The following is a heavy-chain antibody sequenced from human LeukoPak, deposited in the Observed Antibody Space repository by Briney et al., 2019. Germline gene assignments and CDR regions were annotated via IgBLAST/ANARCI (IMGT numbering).Heavy chain of an antibody. CDR2: IYYSGNT. CDR3: ARVGYCGGDCYPFDY. Sequence: SETLSLTCTVSGGSISSYYWSWIRQPPGKGLEWIGYIYYSGNTNNNPSLKSRVTISVDTSRNSFSLELSSVTAADTAVYYCARVGYCGGDCYPFDYWGQGTLTTISS. V-gene: IGHV4-59*12. J-gene: IGHJ4*02. CDR1: GGSISSYY. D-gene: IGHD2-21*02.